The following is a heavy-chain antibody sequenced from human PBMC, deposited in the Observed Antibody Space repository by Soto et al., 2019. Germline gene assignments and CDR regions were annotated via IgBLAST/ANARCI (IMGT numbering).Heavy chain of an antibody. CDR3: AKPLRTGYSTSPVNGMDV. CDR2: ISYDGGDK. Sequence: QVQLVESGGGVVQPGRSLRLSCAASGFTFSSYGMHWVRQAPGQGLEWVAVISYDGGDKYYADSVKGRFTISRDNSKNSLYLQMNGLRVEDTAVYYCAKPLRTGYSTSPVNGMDVWGQGTTVTVSS. J-gene: IGHJ6*02. CDR1: GFTFSSYG. D-gene: IGHD3-9*01. V-gene: IGHV3-30*18.